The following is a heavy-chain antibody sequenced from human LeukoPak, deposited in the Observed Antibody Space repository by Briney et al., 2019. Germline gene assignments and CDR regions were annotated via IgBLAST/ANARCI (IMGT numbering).Heavy chain of an antibody. V-gene: IGHV4-38-2*02. CDR3: EREGDVLGATIDS. CDR1: DYSISSGYY. J-gene: IGHJ4*02. CDR2: ISHSGTT. Sequence: SETLSLTCVASDYSISSGYYWGRIRQPPGKGLEWIGSISHSGTTYCNPSFKSRITISLDTSKNQFSLKLRSVTAADTAFYYCEREGDVLGATIDSWGQGTLVTVSS. D-gene: IGHD1-26*01.